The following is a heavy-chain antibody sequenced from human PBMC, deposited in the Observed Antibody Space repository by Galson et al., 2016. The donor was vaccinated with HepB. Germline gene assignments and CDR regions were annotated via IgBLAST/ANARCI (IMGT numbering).Heavy chain of an antibody. CDR1: GFTLNNYA. Sequence: SLRLSCAASGFTLNNYAMSWVRQAAGKGPEWVSAISGGDGRTYYADSVKGRFTISRDNANNSLYLQMNSLRAEDTAVFYCVRDRSNVLGATYVYWGQGTLGTVSS. CDR2: ISGGDGRT. J-gene: IGHJ4*02. CDR3: VRDRSNVLGATYVY. V-gene: IGHV3-23*01. D-gene: IGHD1-26*01.